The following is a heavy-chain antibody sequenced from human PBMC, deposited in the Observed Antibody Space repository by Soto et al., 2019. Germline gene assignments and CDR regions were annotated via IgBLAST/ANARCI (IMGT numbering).Heavy chain of an antibody. D-gene: IGHD4-17*01. CDR2: IYYSGST. J-gene: IGHJ2*01. V-gene: IGHV4-39*01. CDR3: DTATTEIYTLSLQRRSSDL. Sequence: SETLSLTCTVSGGSISSSSDYWGLNRPPPGKGLEWIGYIYYSGSTYYNPSLKSRVTISVDTSKNQFSLKLSSVTAADTAFFFNDTATTEIYTLSLQRRSSDL. CDR1: GGSISSSSDY.